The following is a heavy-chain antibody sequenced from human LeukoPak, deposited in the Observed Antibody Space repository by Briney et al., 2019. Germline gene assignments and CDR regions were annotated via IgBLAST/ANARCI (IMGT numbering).Heavy chain of an antibody. V-gene: IGHV3-48*03. Sequence: GGSLRLSCAASGFTFSSYEMNWVRQAPGKGLEWVSYISSSGSTVYYADSVKGRFTISRDNAKNSLYLQMNSLRAEDTAVYYCARRTSPTYYDILTGYYFDYWGQGTLVTVSS. D-gene: IGHD3-9*01. CDR3: ARRTSPTYYDILTGYYFDY. CDR2: ISSSGSTV. CDR1: GFTFSSYE. J-gene: IGHJ4*02.